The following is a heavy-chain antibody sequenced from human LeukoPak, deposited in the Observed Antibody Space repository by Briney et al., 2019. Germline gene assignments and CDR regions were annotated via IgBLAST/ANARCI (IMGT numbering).Heavy chain of an antibody. CDR1: GFTFSSYA. CDR3: VKVAKYYYGSETYYFFEH. Sequence: PGGSLRLSCAASGFTFSSYAMGWVRQAPGKGLEWVSAISGSGDTYYADSVKGRFTISRDNAKNSLDLQMNSLRVEDTGIYYCVKVAKYYYGSETYYFFEHWGQGTPVTASS. V-gene: IGHV3-23*01. CDR2: ISGSGDT. J-gene: IGHJ4*02. D-gene: IGHD3-10*01.